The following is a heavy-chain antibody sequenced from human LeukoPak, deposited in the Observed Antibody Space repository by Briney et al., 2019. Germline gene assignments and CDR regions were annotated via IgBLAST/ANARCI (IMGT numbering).Heavy chain of an antibody. CDR2: IGGRDGST. CDR1: GFTFSSYG. CDR3: AKGHYYGSGSLDY. J-gene: IGHJ4*02. Sequence: GGSLRLSCAASGFTFSSYGISWVRHAPGKGLEWVSAIGGRDGSTYYADSVKGRFTISRDNSKNTLYVQMNSLRAEDTAVYYCAKGHYYGSGSLDYWGQGTLVTVSS. D-gene: IGHD3-10*01. V-gene: IGHV3-23*01.